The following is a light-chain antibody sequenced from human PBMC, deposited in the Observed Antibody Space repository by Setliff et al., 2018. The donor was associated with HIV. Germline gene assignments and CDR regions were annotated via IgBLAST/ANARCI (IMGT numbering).Light chain of an antibody. J-gene: IGLJ1*01. CDR3: TSYTVNSTPV. CDR1: SSDIGGYNY. V-gene: IGLV2-14*03. CDR2: DAT. Sequence: QSALTQPASVIGSPGQSITISCNGTSSDIGGYNYVSWYQQHPDTVPKLIIYDATNRPSGISDRFSGSKSADAASLTISGLQTEDEADYYCTSYTVNSTPVFGTGTKVTVL.